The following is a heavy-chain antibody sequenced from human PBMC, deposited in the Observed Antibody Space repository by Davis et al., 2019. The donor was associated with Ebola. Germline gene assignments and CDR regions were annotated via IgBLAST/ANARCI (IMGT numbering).Heavy chain of an antibody. J-gene: IGHJ4*02. CDR2: INPNTGGT. V-gene: IGHV1-2*04. CDR3: AREAADHRGIDF. CDR1: RYTFISPG. D-gene: IGHD3-16*01. Sequence: ASAQVSCKASRYTFISPGTSCARQPLGQGLEWMGRINPNTGGTDYAQDFQGWVTMTRDTSSSTAYMELNRLRSDDSAMYYCAREAADHRGIDFWGQGTMVTVAS.